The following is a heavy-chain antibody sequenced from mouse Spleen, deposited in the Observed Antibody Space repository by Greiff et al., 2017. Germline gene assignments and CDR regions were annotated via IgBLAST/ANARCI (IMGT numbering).Heavy chain of an antibody. D-gene: IGHD4-1*01. J-gene: IGHJ2*01. CDR1: GYTFTSYG. CDR3: ASNWDVFDY. CDR2: IYPRSGNT. Sequence: QVQLKESGAELARPGASVKLSCKASGYTFTSYGISWVKQRTGQGLEWIGEIYPRSGNTYYNEKFKGKATLTADKSSSTAYMELRSLTSEDSAVYFCASNWDVFDYWGQGTTLTVSS. V-gene: IGHV1-81*01.